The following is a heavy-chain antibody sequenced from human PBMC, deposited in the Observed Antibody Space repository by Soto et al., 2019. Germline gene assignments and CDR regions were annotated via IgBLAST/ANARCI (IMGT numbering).Heavy chain of an antibody. CDR1: GFNFRDYY. J-gene: IGHJ6*02. V-gene: IGHV3-11*01. D-gene: IGHD3-22*01. CDR2: ISGSGSII. Sequence: QVQLEESGGGLVKPGGSLRLSCAASGFNFRDYYFNWIRRAPGKGLEWVLYISGSGSIIYYADSVKGRFTISRDNAKNSVYLQMNSLRDEDTAVYYCARDHDSSGKIHYDYGMDVWGQGTTVTVS. CDR3: ARDHDSSGKIHYDYGMDV.